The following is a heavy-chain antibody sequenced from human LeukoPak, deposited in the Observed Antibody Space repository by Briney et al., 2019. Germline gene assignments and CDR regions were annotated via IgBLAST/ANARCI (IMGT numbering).Heavy chain of an antibody. CDR1: GFTFSSYS. D-gene: IGHD3-22*01. CDR3: ARNSMIVVVIQSPSWFDP. J-gene: IGHJ5*02. V-gene: IGHV3-21*01. Sequence: RGGSLRLSCAASGFTFSSYSMNWVRQAPGKGLEWVSSISSSSSYIYYAASVKGRFTISRDNAKNLLYLQMNSLRAEDTAVYYCARNSMIVVVIQSPSWFDPWGQGTLVTVSS. CDR2: ISSSSSYI.